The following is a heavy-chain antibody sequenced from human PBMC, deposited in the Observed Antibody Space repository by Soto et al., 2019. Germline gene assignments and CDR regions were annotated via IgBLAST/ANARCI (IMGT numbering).Heavy chain of an antibody. CDR1: GFTFRTYT. CDR3: ARDRGYDAHDYYYNAMDV. J-gene: IGHJ6*02. D-gene: IGHD2-15*01. V-gene: IGHV3-21*01. Sequence: GGSLRLSCVASGFTFRTYTMNWVRQAPGKGLEWVSGIRGFSPYTFYAESVKGRFTISRDNAKNSLYLQMNSLGVEDTAVYYCARDRGYDAHDYYYNAMDVWGQGATVTVSS. CDR2: IRGFSPYT.